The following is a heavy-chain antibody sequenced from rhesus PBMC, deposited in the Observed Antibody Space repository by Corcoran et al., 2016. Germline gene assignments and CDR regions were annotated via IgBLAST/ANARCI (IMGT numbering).Heavy chain of an antibody. CDR3: AREVGYGLDS. V-gene: IGHV4-92*01. CDR2: ISGSGGST. D-gene: IGHD1-44*01. Sequence: QVQLQESGPAVVKPSETLSLTCAVSGGSISSSNWWSWIRQPPGKGLEWIGRISGSGGSTAYNPSLKIRVTILTDTSKNQFSLKLSSVTAADTAVYYCAREVGYGLDSWGQGVVVTVSS. J-gene: IGHJ6*01. CDR1: GGSISSSNW.